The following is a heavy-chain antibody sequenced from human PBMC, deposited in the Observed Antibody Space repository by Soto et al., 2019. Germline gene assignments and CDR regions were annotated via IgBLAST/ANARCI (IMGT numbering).Heavy chain of an antibody. V-gene: IGHV2-5*02. J-gene: IGHJ5*02. CDR3: AYRQEYRSSWDSGWFDP. Sequence: QITLKESGPTLVEPTQTLALTCAFSGFSLSNNGVGVGWIRQPPGKALEWLAFIYWDDDKRYSPSLKTRLTIIKXXSXNXXVLIMTNMDTADTATYYCAYRQEYRSSWDSGWFDPWGQGTLVTVSS. D-gene: IGHD6-13*01. CDR1: GFSLSNNGVG. CDR2: IYWDDDK.